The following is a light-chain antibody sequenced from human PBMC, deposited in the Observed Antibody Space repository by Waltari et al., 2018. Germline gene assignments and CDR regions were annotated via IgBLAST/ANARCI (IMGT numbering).Light chain of an antibody. CDR3: QTWGSGIVT. CDR2: LNSDGSH. J-gene: IGLJ2*01. CDR1: TGHSDFA. Sequence: QPVLTQSPSASASLGASVNLTCTLSTGHSDFAIAWHQQQPERGPRYLMKLNSDGSHTKGAEIPDRFSGSSSGAERYLTISSLQSEDEAAYYCQTWGSGIVTFGGGTQLTVL. V-gene: IGLV4-69*01.